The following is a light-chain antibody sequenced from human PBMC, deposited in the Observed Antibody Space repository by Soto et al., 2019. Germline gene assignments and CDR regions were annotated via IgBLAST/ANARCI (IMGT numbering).Light chain of an antibody. J-gene: IGKJ2*01. CDR1: QSVSSY. Sequence: EIVLTQSPATLSLSPGERATLSCRASQSVSSYLAWYQQKPGQAPRLVIHDATNRANGIPARFSGSGSGTDFTLTISSLEPEDFAVYYCQQRSNWPRYTFGQGTKLEIK. V-gene: IGKV3-11*01. CDR3: QQRSNWPRYT. CDR2: DAT.